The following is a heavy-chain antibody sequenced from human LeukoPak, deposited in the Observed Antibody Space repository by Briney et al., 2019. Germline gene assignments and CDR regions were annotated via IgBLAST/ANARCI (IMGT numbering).Heavy chain of an antibody. D-gene: IGHD3-22*01. Sequence: ASVKVSCKASGYTFTSYGISWVRQAPGQGLEWMGWISAYNGNTKYAQKLQGRVTMTTDTSTRTVYMELRSLRSDDTAVYYCASLKNYYDSSGYLVTDAFDMWGQGTMVIVSS. CDR1: GYTFTSYG. J-gene: IGHJ3*02. V-gene: IGHV1-18*01. CDR2: ISAYNGNT. CDR3: ASLKNYYDSSGYLVTDAFDM.